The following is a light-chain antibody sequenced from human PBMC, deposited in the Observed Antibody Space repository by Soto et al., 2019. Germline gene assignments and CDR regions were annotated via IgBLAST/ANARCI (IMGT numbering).Light chain of an antibody. V-gene: IGKV1-9*01. Sequence: DIQLTQSPSFLSASVGDRVTITCRASQGISSYLAWYQQKPGKAPKLLIYAASTLQSGDPSRFSGSGSGTEFTLTLSSLQPEDFATYYCQQLNSYPFTFGGGTKVEIK. CDR2: AAS. J-gene: IGKJ4*01. CDR3: QQLNSYPFT. CDR1: QGISSY.